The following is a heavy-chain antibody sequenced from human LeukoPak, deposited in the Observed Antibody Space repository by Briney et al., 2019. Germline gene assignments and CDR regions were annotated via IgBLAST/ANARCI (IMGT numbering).Heavy chain of an antibody. CDR2: ISYDGSNK. J-gene: IGHJ4*02. D-gene: IGHD6-19*01. CDR1: GFTFSTYA. CDR3: AKDTRVAGSDY. Sequence: GRSLRLSCAASGFTFSTYAMLWVRQAPGKGLEWVAVISYDGSNKYYADSVKGRFTISRDNSKNTLYLQMNSLRAEDTAVYYCAKDTRVAGSDYWGQGTLVTVSS. V-gene: IGHV3-30*04.